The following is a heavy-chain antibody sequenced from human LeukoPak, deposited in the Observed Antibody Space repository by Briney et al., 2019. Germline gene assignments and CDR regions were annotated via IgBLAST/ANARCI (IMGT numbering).Heavy chain of an antibody. CDR2: IIPIFGTA. CDR1: GGTFSSYA. Sequence: SVKVSCKASGGTFSSYAISWVRQAPGHGLEWMGGIIPIFGTANYAQKFQGRVTITADKSTSTAYMELSSLRSEDTAVYYCARGYSGYATQYNWFDPWGQGTLVTVSS. CDR3: ARGYSGYATQYNWFDP. V-gene: IGHV1-69*06. D-gene: IGHD5-12*01. J-gene: IGHJ5*02.